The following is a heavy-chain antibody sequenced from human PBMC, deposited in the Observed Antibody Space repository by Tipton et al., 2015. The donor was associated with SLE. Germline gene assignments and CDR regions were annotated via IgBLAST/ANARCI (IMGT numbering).Heavy chain of an antibody. D-gene: IGHD3-3*01. CDR1: GGSISSYY. CDR3: ARSPRGGGYYPYYFDY. CDR2: IYYSGST. Sequence: TLSLTCTVSGGSISSYYWGWIRQPPGKGLEWIGYIYYSGSTNYNPSLKSRVTISVDTSKNQFSLKLSSVTAADTAVYYCARSPRGGGYYPYYFDYWGQGTLVTVSS. V-gene: IGHV4-59*01. J-gene: IGHJ4*02.